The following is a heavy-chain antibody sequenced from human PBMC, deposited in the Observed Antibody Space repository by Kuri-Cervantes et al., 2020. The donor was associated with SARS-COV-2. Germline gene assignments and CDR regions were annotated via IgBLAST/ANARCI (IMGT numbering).Heavy chain of an antibody. D-gene: IGHD3-22*01. CDR3: ARDIPKITLILIAIFKESYAMDV. J-gene: IGHJ6*02. V-gene: IGHV3-13*01. Sequence: GESLKISCAASGFTFSSYDMHWVRQATGKGLEWVSAIGTAGDTYYPGSVKGRFTISRDNSKNTLYLQMNSLRPEDTAVYYCARDIPKITLILIAIFKESYAMDVWGQGTTVTVSS. CDR1: GFTFSSYD. CDR2: IGTAGDT.